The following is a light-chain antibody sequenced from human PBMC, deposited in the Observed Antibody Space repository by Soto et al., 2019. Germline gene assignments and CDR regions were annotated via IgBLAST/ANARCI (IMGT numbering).Light chain of an antibody. V-gene: IGKV3-20*01. J-gene: IGKJ1*01. CDR2: GAS. CDR1: QSVSGKH. CDR3: QQYGSLPWT. Sequence: IVLTQSPGTLSLSPGERASLSCRASQSVSGKHLAWYQQKPGQAPRLLIFGASSRATGIPDRFSGSGSGTDFTLTINRLEPEDFAVYCCQQYGSLPWTFGQGTKVDNK.